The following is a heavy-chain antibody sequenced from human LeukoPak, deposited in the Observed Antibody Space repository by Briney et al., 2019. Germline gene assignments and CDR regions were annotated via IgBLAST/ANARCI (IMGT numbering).Heavy chain of an antibody. CDR3: ARDTAVSDFDY. D-gene: IGHD2-8*01. V-gene: IGHV3-9*01. Sequence: GGSLRLSCVVSGFTFDDHSMHWVRQAPGKGLEWVSGISWSGGTLGYADSVKGRFTISRDNAKNSLYLQMNSLRAEDTAVYYCARDTAVSDFDYWGRGTLVTVSS. J-gene: IGHJ4*02. CDR2: ISWSGGTL. CDR1: GFTFDDHS.